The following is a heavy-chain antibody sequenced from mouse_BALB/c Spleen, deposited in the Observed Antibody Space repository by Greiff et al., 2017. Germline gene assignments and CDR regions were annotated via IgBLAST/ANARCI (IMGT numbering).Heavy chain of an antibody. CDR2: ISSGGSYT. J-gene: IGHJ3*01. Sequence: EVKLMESGGDLVKPGGSLKLSCAASGFTFSSYGMSWVRQTPDKRLEWVATISSGGSYTYYPDSVKGRFTISRDNAKNTLYLQMSSLKSEDTAMYYCARGYGIWGQGTLVTVSA. CDR3: ARGYGI. V-gene: IGHV5-6*01. D-gene: IGHD2-10*02. CDR1: GFTFSSYG.